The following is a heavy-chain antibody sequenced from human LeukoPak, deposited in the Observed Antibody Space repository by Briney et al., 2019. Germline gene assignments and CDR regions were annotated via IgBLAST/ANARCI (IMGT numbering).Heavy chain of an antibody. V-gene: IGHV4-4*02. J-gene: IGHJ4*02. CDR1: CGSVRIIHG. CDR3: ARRGWHNYDIIRGSDY. Sequence: SDTVSLMHALYCGSVRIIHGWSSVRQPPGKGLEWIWEIYHSGNTNYIPSLKSRVDISVDKSKSQFYLKLSSVAAADTAGYYCARRGWHNYDIIRGSDYCGEGTLITVSS. D-gene: IGHD3-9*01. CDR2: IYHSGNT.